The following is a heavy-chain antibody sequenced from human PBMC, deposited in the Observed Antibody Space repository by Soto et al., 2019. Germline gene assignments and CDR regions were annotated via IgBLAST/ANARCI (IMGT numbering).Heavy chain of an antibody. Sequence: GGSLRLSCAASGFTFSSYGMHWVRQAPGKGLEWVAVISYDGSNKYYADSVKGRFTISRDNSKNTLYLQMNSLRAEDTAVYYCAKGTAGLYYYYGMDVWGQGTTVTVSS. D-gene: IGHD6-13*01. J-gene: IGHJ6*02. CDR1: GFTFSSYG. CDR3: AKGTAGLYYYYGMDV. CDR2: ISYDGSNK. V-gene: IGHV3-30*18.